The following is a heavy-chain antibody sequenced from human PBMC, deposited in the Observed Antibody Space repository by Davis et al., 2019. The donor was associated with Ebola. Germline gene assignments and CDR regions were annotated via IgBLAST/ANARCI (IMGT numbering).Heavy chain of an antibody. CDR3: ARVWGYAFDI. CDR1: GFTVSSNY. J-gene: IGHJ3*02. V-gene: IGHV3-53*01. Sequence: GESLKISCAASGFTVSSNYMSWVRQAPGKGLEWVSVIYSGGSTYYADSVKGRFTISRDNSKNTLYLQMNSLRAEDTAVYYCARVWGYAFDIWGQGTMVTVSS. D-gene: IGHD3-16*01. CDR2: IYSGGST.